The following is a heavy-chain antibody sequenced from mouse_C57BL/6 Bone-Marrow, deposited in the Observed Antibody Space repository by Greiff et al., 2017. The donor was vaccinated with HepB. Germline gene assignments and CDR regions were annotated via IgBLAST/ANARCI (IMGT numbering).Heavy chain of an antibody. D-gene: IGHD2-3*01. CDR2: IDPNSGGT. V-gene: IGHV1-72*01. J-gene: IGHJ4*01. CDR1: GYTFTSYW. CDR3: ARKGADGYYDFYYAMDY. Sequence: VQLQQPGAELVKPGASVKLSCKASGYTFTSYWMHWVKQRPGRGLEWIGRIDPNSGGTKYNEKFKSKATLTVDKPSSTAYMQLSSLTSEDSAVYYCARKGADGYYDFYYAMDYWGQGTSVTVSS.